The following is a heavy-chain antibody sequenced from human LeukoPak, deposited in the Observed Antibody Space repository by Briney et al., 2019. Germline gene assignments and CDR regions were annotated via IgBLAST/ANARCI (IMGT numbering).Heavy chain of an antibody. CDR3: ARDSWGIAAP. Sequence: PSETLSLTCTVSGGSISSGSYYWSWIRQPAGKGLEWIGRIYTSGSTNYNPSLKSRVTISVDTSKNQFSLKLSSVTAADTAVYYCARDSWGIAAPWGQGTLVTVSS. V-gene: IGHV4-61*02. CDR1: GGSISSGSYY. D-gene: IGHD6-13*01. J-gene: IGHJ5*02. CDR2: IYTSGST.